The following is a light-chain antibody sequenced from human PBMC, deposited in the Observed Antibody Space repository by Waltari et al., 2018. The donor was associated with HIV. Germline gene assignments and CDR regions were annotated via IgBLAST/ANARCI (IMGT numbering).Light chain of an antibody. Sequence: DIVMPQSPLSLPVTPGAPASISCRSSQSLLHSNGYNYLDRYLQKPGQSPQLLIYLGSNRASGVPDRFSGSGSGTDFTLKISRVEAEDVGVYYCMQALQTPFTFGPGTKVDIK. CDR3: MQALQTPFT. J-gene: IGKJ3*01. V-gene: IGKV2-28*01. CDR2: LGS. CDR1: QSLLHSNGYNY.